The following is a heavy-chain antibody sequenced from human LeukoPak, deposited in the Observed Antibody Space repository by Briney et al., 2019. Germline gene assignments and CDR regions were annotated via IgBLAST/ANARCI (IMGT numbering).Heavy chain of an antibody. J-gene: IGHJ4*02. Sequence: GGSLRLSCAASGFTFSSYAMSWVRHTPRKGLGWVSAISGSGGSTYYADSVKGRFTISRDNSKNTLYLQMNSLRAEDTAVYYCARGHLWPDYWGQGTLVTVSS. V-gene: IGHV3-23*01. CDR1: GFTFSSYA. D-gene: IGHD2/OR15-2a*01. CDR3: ARGHLWPDY. CDR2: ISGSGGST.